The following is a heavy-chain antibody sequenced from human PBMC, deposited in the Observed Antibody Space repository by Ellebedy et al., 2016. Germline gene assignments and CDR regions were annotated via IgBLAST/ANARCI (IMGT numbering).Heavy chain of an antibody. CDR2: IKSDGTNI. D-gene: IGHD3-16*01. V-gene: IGHV3-74*01. CDR3: ASAFIHYGAFDV. J-gene: IGHJ3*01. Sequence: GESLKISXAASGFTFSDHWMYWVRQAPGKGLECVSCIKSDGTNIVYADSVKGRFTISRDNAKNTLYLQMNSLRAEDTAVYYCASAFIHYGAFDVWGQGTMVTVSS. CDR1: GFTFSDHW.